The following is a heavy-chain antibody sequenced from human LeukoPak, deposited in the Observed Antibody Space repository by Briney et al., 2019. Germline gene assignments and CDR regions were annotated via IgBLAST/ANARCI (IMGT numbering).Heavy chain of an antibody. CDR2: ISSRSSTI. J-gene: IGHJ4*02. CDR3: ARELDY. Sequence: GGSLRPSCAASGFTFSGYSMNWVRQAPGNGLEWVSYISSRSSTIYYADSVKGRFTISRDNAKNSLYLQMNSLRDEDTAVYYCARELDYWGQGTLVTVSS. CDR1: GFTFSGYS. V-gene: IGHV3-48*02.